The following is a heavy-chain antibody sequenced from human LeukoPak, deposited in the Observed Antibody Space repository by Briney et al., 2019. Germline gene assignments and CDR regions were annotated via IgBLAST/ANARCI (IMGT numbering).Heavy chain of an antibody. CDR1: GGSISSSSYY. V-gene: IGHV4-39*01. Sequence: SETLSLTCTVSGGSISSSSYYWGWIRQPPGKGLEWIGSIYYSGSTYYNPSLKSRVTISVDTSKNQFSLKLSSVTAADTAVYYCARLPDYYDSSGHPPADDYYMDVWGKGTTVTVSS. J-gene: IGHJ6*03. CDR3: ARLPDYYDSSGHPPADDYYMDV. D-gene: IGHD3-22*01. CDR2: IYYSGST.